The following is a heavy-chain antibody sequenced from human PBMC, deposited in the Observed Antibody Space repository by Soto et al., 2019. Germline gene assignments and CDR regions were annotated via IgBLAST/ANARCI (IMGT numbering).Heavy chain of an antibody. V-gene: IGHV1-18*01. CDR1: GYTFTSYG. J-gene: IGHJ4*02. CDR3: ARGGYYDILTGYYARMGIDY. D-gene: IGHD3-9*01. Sequence: GSVKVYCKASGYTFTSYGISLVRQAPGQGLEWMGWISAYNGNTNYAQKLQGRVTMTTDTSTSTAYMELRSLRSDDTAVYYCARGGYYDILTGYYARMGIDYWGQGTLVTVSS. CDR2: ISAYNGNT.